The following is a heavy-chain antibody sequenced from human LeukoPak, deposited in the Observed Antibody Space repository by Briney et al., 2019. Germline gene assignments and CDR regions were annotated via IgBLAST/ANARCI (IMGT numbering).Heavy chain of an antibody. V-gene: IGHV3-23*01. J-gene: IGHJ4*02. Sequence: GGSLRLSCAASGFTFSSYGMHWVRQAPGKGLEWVSTIGGIDGLTYYQDSVKGRFTISRDNSKNTLFLLMNSLRAEDTAVYYCAREYGSGTSSIYYFDNWGQGALVTVSS. D-gene: IGHD3-10*01. CDR2: IGGIDGLT. CDR1: GFTFSSYG. CDR3: AREYGSGTSSIYYFDN.